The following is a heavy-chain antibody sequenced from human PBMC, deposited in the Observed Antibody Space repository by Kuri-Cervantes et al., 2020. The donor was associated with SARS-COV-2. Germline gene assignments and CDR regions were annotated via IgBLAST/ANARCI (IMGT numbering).Heavy chain of an antibody. CDR2: IYYSGST. Sequence: SETLSLTCAVYGGSFSSYYWGWIRQPPGKGLEWIGSIYYSGSTYYNPSLKSRVTISVGTSKNQFSLKLSSVTAADTAVYYCARQGTIVVVPAALKTYFDYWGQGTLVTVSS. CDR3: ARQGTIVVVPAALKTYFDY. V-gene: IGHV4-39*01. J-gene: IGHJ4*02. CDR1: GGSFSSYY. D-gene: IGHD2-2*01.